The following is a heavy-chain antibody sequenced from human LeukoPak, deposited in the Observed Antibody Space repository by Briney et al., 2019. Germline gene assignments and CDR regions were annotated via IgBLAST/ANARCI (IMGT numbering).Heavy chain of an antibody. Sequence: GESLKISCKGSGYSFTSYWIGWVRQMPGKGLEWLVIIYPGDSGTRYTPSFQDQITISADNSISTAYLQWRSLKASDTAMYYCARIPGYSYGYLYYYYMDVWGKGTTVTVSS. V-gene: IGHV5-51*01. CDR3: ARIPGYSYGYLYYYYMDV. CDR2: IYPGDSGT. CDR1: GYSFTSYW. D-gene: IGHD5-18*01. J-gene: IGHJ6*03.